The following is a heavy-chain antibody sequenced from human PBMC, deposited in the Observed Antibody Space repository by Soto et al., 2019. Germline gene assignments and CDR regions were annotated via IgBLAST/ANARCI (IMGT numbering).Heavy chain of an antibody. J-gene: IGHJ5*02. D-gene: IGHD3-10*01. CDR3: ARVTITMVRGGGWFDP. CDR2: IYYSGST. V-gene: IGHV4-30-4*01. Sequence: QVQLQESGPGLVKPSQTLSLTCTVSGGSISSGDYYWSWIRQPPGKGLEWIGYIYYSGSTYYNPSLKSRVTISVDTSKNQFSLKLSPVTAADTAVYYCARVTITMVRGGGWFDPWGQGTLVTVSS. CDR1: GGSISSGDYY.